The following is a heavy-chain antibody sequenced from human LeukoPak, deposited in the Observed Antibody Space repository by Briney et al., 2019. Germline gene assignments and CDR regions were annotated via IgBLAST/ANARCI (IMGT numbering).Heavy chain of an antibody. D-gene: IGHD3-10*01. CDR3: AKDYAMVQGVMRLLDP. CDR2: ISHDGSNK. Sequence: GRSLRLSCAASGFTFSSYGMHWVRQAPGKGLEWVAVISHDGSNKYYADSVKGRFTISRDNSKNTLYLQMNSLRAEDTAVYYCAKDYAMVQGVMRLLDPWGQGTLVTVSS. J-gene: IGHJ5*02. CDR1: GFTFSSYG. V-gene: IGHV3-30*18.